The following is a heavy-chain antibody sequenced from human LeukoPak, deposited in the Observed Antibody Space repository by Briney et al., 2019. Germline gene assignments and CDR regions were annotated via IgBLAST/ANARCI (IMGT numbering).Heavy chain of an antibody. Sequence: SETLSLTCTVSGGSISSSSHYWGWIRQPPGKGLEWIGSIYYSGSTYYNPSLKSRVTISVDTSKNQFSLKVSSVTAADTAVYYCARDPTTVTKGFDIWGQGTLVTVSS. CDR3: ARDPTTVTKGFDI. J-gene: IGHJ3*02. V-gene: IGHV4-39*07. CDR2: IYYSGST. CDR1: GGSISSSSHY. D-gene: IGHD4-17*01.